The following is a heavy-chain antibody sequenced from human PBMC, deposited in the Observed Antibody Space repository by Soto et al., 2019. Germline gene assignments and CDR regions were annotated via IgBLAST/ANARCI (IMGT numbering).Heavy chain of an antibody. D-gene: IGHD2-21*02. CDR2: ISYDGSNK. J-gene: IGHJ5*02. CDR3: AKDVMPYGGGACYPRTGS. Sequence: QVQLVESGGGVVQPGRSLRLSCAASGFTFSSYGMHWVRQAPGKGLEWVAVISYDGSNKYYADSVKGRFTISRDNSKNTLYQKMNSLRAGATVVYYCAKDVMPYGGGACYPRTGSWAQGTLVTVSS. CDR1: GFTFSSYG. V-gene: IGHV3-30*18.